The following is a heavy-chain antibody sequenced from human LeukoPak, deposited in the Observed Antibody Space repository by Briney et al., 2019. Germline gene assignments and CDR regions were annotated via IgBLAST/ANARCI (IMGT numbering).Heavy chain of an antibody. D-gene: IGHD1-26*01. V-gene: IGHV3-23*01. Sequence: GGTLRLSCAASGFTFSSYGMSWVRQAPGKGLEWVSAISGSGGSTYYADSVKGRFTISRDNSKNTLYLQMNSLRAEDTAVYYCAKIPGSAQGYAFDIWGQGTMVTVSS. CDR1: GFTFSSYG. CDR3: AKIPGSAQGYAFDI. CDR2: ISGSGGST. J-gene: IGHJ3*02.